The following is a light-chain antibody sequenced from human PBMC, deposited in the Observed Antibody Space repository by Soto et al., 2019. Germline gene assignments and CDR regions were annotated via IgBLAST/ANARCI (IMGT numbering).Light chain of an antibody. J-gene: IGLJ1*01. Sequence: QSALTKPPSASGSPGQSVTISCTGTSSDVGGYNYVSWYQQHPGKAPKLMIYEVNKRPSGVPDRFSASKSGNTASLTVSGLQAEDEADYYCSSYAGSNILFGTGTKLTVL. CDR3: SSYAGSNIL. CDR1: SSDVGGYNY. V-gene: IGLV2-8*01. CDR2: EVN.